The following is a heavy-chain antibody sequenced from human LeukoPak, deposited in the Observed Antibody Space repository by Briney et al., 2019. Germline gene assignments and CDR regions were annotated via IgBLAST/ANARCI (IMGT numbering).Heavy chain of an antibody. CDR3: ARDVIVVVPAASQLGY. CDR2: INPNSGGT. Sequence: ASVKVSCKASGYTFTGYYMHWVRQAPGQGLEWMGWINPNSGGTNYAQKFQGRVTMTRDTSTSTAYMELSRLRPDDTAVYYCARDVIVVVPAASQLGYWGQGTLVTVSS. J-gene: IGHJ4*02. V-gene: IGHV1-2*02. CDR1: GYTFTGYY. D-gene: IGHD2-2*01.